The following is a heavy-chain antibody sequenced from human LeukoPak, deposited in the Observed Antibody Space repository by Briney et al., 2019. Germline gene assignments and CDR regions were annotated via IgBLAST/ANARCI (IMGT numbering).Heavy chain of an antibody. Sequence: SETLSLTCTVSGGSISSYYWSWIRQPAGKGLEWIGRIYTSGSTNYNPSLKSRVTMSVDTSKNQFSLKLSSVTAADTAVYYCARERREQLLPPYTRSVTYFDYWGQGTLVTVSS. CDR1: GGSISSYY. CDR3: ARERREQLLPPYTRSVTYFDY. D-gene: IGHD2-2*01. J-gene: IGHJ4*02. V-gene: IGHV4-4*07. CDR2: IYTSGST.